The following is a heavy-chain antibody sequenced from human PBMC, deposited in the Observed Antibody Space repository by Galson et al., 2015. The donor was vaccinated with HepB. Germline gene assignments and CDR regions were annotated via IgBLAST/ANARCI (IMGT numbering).Heavy chain of an antibody. V-gene: IGHV5-10-1*01. CDR3: TRHHGISAAGTEGDY. CDR1: GYMFPSYW. Sequence: QSGAEVKKAGESLRISCKGSGYMFPSYWISWVRQMPGKGLQWMGRMDPSDSYTTYSPSFQGHVTISGDMSISTAYLQWSSLKASDTAIYYCTRHHGISAAGTEGDYWGQGTLVTVSS. CDR2: MDPSDSYT. J-gene: IGHJ4*02. D-gene: IGHD6-13*01.